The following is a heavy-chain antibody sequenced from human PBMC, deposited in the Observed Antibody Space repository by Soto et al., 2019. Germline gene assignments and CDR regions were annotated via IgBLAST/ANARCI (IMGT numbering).Heavy chain of an antibody. CDR3: ARAGVAAAGSGEYGMDV. D-gene: IGHD6-13*01. V-gene: IGHV1-2*02. CDR1: GYIFTDYY. J-gene: IGHJ6*02. Sequence: QVQVVQSGAEVKKPGASVKVSCKASGYIFTDYYMHWVRQAPGQGPEWMGWINPNSGGTKYAQRFQGRVTMTRDTSISTAYMELSRLRSDDTAVYFCARAGVAAAGSGEYGMDVWGQGTTVTVSS. CDR2: INPNSGGT.